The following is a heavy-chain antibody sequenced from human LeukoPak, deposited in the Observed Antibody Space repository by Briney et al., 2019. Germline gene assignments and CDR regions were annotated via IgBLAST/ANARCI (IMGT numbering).Heavy chain of an antibody. Sequence: SETLSLTCTVSGGSISSSSYYWGWIRQPPGKGLEWIGSIYYSGSTYYNPSLKSRVTISVDTSKNQFSLKLSSVTAADTAVYYCARRSHDYSNYRDYWGQGTLVTVSS. CDR2: IYYSGST. CDR1: GGSISSSSYY. CDR3: ARRSHDYSNYRDY. D-gene: IGHD4-11*01. J-gene: IGHJ4*02. V-gene: IGHV4-39*07.